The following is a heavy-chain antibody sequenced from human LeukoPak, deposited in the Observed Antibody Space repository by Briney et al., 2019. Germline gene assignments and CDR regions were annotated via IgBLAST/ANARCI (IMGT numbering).Heavy chain of an antibody. J-gene: IGHJ4*02. CDR2: FGPEDGET. Sequence: ASVKVSCKVSGYTLTELSMHWVRQAPGKGLEWMGGFGPEDGETIYAQKFQGRVTMTEDTSTDTAYMELSSLRSEDTAVYYCATELWIQLWPPPFAYWGQGTLVTVSS. V-gene: IGHV1-24*01. D-gene: IGHD5-18*01. CDR3: ATELWIQLWPPPFAY. CDR1: GYTLTELS.